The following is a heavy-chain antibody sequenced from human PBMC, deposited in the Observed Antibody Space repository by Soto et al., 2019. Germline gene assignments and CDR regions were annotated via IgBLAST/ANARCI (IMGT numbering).Heavy chain of an antibody. D-gene: IGHD5-18*01. Sequence: GGFLRLSWAASGCTFSSYSRNWVRQAPEKGLEWASSISSSSSYIYYADSVKGRFTISRDNAKNSLYLQMNSLRAEDTSVYYCARDQPGYSYGYGLGYWGQGTLVTVSS. CDR3: ARDQPGYSYGYGLGY. V-gene: IGHV3-21*01. J-gene: IGHJ4*02. CDR1: GCTFSSYS. CDR2: ISSSSSYI.